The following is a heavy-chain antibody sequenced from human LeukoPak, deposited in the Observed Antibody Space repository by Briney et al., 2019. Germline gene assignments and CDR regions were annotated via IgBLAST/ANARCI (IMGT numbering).Heavy chain of an antibody. CDR2: IIPIFGTA. V-gene: IGHV1-69*06. J-gene: IGHJ4*02. CDR1: GGTFSSYA. CDR3: ARVGSGSYYFDY. D-gene: IGHD3-10*01. Sequence: ASVKVSCKASGGTFSSYAISWVRQAPGQGLEWMGGIIPIFGTANYAQKFQGRVTITADKSTSTAYMELSSLRSEDTAVYYCARVGSGSYYFDYWGQETLVTVSS.